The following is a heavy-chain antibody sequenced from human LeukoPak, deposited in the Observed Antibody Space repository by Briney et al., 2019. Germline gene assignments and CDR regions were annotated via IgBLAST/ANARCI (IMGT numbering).Heavy chain of an antibody. D-gene: IGHD3-3*01. CDR1: SGSFSGYY. Sequence: SETLSLTCAVYSGSFSGYYWSWIRQPPGKGLEWIGYIYYSGSTNYNPSLKSRVTISVDTSKNQFSLKLSSVTAADTAVYYCARGYYDFWSGYSDHFDYWGQGTLVTVSS. J-gene: IGHJ4*02. CDR2: IYYSGST. V-gene: IGHV4-59*01. CDR3: ARGYYDFWSGYSDHFDY.